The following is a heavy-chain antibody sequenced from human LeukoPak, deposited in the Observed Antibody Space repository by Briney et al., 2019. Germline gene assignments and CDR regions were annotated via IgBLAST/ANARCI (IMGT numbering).Heavy chain of an antibody. J-gene: IGHJ4*02. CDR3: ARDAKSVYFDY. D-gene: IGHD4/OR15-4a*01. Sequence: ASVKVSCKASGYTFTGYYMHWVRQAPGQGLEWMGWINPDSGGTNYAQKLQGRVTMTTDTSTSTVYMELRSLRSDDTAVYYCARDAKSVYFDYWGQGTLVTVSS. CDR2: INPDSGGT. CDR1: GYTFTGYY. V-gene: IGHV1-2*02.